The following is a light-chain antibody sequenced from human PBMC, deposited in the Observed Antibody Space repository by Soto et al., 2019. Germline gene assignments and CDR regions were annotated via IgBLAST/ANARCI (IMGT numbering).Light chain of an antibody. V-gene: IGLV2-14*01. J-gene: IGLJ1*01. CDR2: DVS. CDR1: SSDVGGYNY. Sequence: QSALTQPASVSGSPGQSITISCTGTSSDVGGYNYVSWYQQHPGKAPTLMIYDVSNRPSGVSSRFSGSKSGITASLTISGLHAEDEADYYCSSFSSSSTLVFGTGTKVTVL. CDR3: SSFSSSSTLV.